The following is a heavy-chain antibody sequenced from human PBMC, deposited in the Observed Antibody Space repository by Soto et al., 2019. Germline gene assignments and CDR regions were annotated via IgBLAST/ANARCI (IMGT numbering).Heavy chain of an antibody. CDR3: AREITFSEYYYYYYGMDV. Sequence: EVQLVESGGGLVQPGGSLRLSCAASGFTFSDHYMDWVRQAPGKGLEWVGRTRNKANSYTTEYAASVKGRFTISRDDSKNSLYLQMNSLKTEDTAVYYCAREITFSEYYYYYYGMDVWGQGTTVTVSS. CDR1: GFTFSDHY. CDR2: TRNKANSYTT. V-gene: IGHV3-72*01. J-gene: IGHJ6*02. D-gene: IGHD3-10*01.